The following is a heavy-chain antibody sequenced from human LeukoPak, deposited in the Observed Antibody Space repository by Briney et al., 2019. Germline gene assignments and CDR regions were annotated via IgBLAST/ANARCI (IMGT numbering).Heavy chain of an antibody. J-gene: IGHJ4*02. CDR1: GFTVSSNY. V-gene: IGHV3-66*01. D-gene: IGHD2-2*01. Sequence: GGSLRLSCAASGFTVSSNYMSWVRQAPGKGLEWVSVINSDYRTYYADSVKGRFTISRDNSKNTLYLQMDNLRAEDTAVYYCQSGYCSSTTCAFDHWGQGTLVTVSS. CDR3: QSGYCSSTTCAFDH. CDR2: INSDYRT.